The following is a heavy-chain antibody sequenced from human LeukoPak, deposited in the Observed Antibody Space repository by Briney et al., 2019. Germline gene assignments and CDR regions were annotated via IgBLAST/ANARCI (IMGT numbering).Heavy chain of an antibody. CDR3: ALEYPHAFDI. Sequence: SETLSLTCTVSGGSISSYYWSWIRQPPGKGLEWIGYIYYSGSTNYNPSLKSRVTISVDTSKNQFSLKLSSVTAADTAVYYCALEYPHAFDIWGQGTMVTVSS. CDR1: GGSISSYY. D-gene: IGHD2-2*02. CDR2: IYYSGST. J-gene: IGHJ3*02. V-gene: IGHV4-59*01.